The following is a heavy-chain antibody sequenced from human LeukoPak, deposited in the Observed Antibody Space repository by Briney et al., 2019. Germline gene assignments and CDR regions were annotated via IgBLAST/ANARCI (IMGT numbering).Heavy chain of an antibody. Sequence: GGSLRLSCAASGFTFRSYAMTWVRQAPGKGLEWVSEISNVGTINYADSVKGRFTMSRDNSKNTLYLQMDILRAGDTAVYYCAKIGSRGSSSSPYYFDYWGQGTLVTVSS. CDR3: AKIGSRGSSSSPYYFDY. D-gene: IGHD6-6*01. V-gene: IGHV3-23*01. CDR2: ISNVGTI. CDR1: GFTFRSYA. J-gene: IGHJ4*02.